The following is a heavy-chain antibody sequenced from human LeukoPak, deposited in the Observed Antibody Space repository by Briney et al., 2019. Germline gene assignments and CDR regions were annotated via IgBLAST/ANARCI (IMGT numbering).Heavy chain of an antibody. CDR1: GYXFTDYY. J-gene: IGHJ4*02. D-gene: IGHD5-24*01. V-gene: IGHV1-2*02. CDR3: ARGRNIEMTTMSGGSDY. CDR2: LNPNSGDT. Sequence: ASVNVSCKASGYXFTDYYIHGVRQAPGQGLEWMGGLNPNSGDTNYAQKFQGRVSMTRDTSIRTAYMDLSDLRSDDTAVYYCARGRNIEMTTMSGGSDYWGQGTLVTVSS.